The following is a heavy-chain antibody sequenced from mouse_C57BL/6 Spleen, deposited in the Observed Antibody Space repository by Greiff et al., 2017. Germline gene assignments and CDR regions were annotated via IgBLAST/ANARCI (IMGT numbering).Heavy chain of an antibody. Sequence: EVKLMESGPGLVKPSQSLSLTCSVTGYSITSGYYWNWIRQFPGNKLEWMGYISYDGSNNYNPSLKNRISITRDTSKNQFFLKLNSVTTEDTATYYCASLITTVVVFDYWGQGTTLTVSS. V-gene: IGHV3-6*01. D-gene: IGHD1-1*01. CDR2: ISYDGSN. CDR1: GYSITSGYY. CDR3: ASLITTVVVFDY. J-gene: IGHJ2*01.